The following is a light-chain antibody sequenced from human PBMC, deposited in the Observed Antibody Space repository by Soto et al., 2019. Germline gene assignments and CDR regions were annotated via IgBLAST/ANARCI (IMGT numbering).Light chain of an antibody. J-gene: IGLJ3*02. Sequence: QSVLTQPPSVSGAPGQRVTISCTGSSSNIGAGYDVHWYQQLPGTAPKLLIYGNSNRPSGVPDRFSGSKSGTSASLAITGLQAEDEADYYCQSYDSSLSALSGGGTQLTVL. CDR3: QSYDSSLSAL. V-gene: IGLV1-40*01. CDR1: SSNIGAGYD. CDR2: GNS.